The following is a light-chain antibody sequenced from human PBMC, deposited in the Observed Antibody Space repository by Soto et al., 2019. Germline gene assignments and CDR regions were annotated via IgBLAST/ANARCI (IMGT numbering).Light chain of an antibody. CDR2: DAS. CDR1: QSISTW. Sequence: DIQMTQSPSTVFASVGDGVTITCRASQSISTWLAWYQQKPGKAPNLLIYDASTLESGGPSGFSGSGSGTEFTLTISSLQPDDSATYYCQQYNSYPYTFGQGTRLEIK. J-gene: IGKJ5*01. CDR3: QQYNSYPYT. V-gene: IGKV1-5*01.